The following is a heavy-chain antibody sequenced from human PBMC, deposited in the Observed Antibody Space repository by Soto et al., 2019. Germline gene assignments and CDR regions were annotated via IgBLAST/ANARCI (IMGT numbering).Heavy chain of an antibody. Sequence: SETLSLTCTVSGGSISSYYWSWIRQPPGKGLEWIGYIYYSGSTNYNPSLKSRVTISVDTSKNQFSLKLSSVTAADTAVYYCARVGYSSSWYRGGAFDIWGQGTMVTVSS. CDR2: IYYSGST. D-gene: IGHD6-13*01. CDR1: GGSISSYY. J-gene: IGHJ3*02. CDR3: ARVGYSSSWYRGGAFDI. V-gene: IGHV4-59*01.